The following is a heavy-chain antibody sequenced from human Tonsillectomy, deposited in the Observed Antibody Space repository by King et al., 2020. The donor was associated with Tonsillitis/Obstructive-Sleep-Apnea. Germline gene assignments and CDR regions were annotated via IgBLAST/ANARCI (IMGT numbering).Heavy chain of an antibody. D-gene: IGHD2-15*01. J-gene: IGHJ4*02. Sequence: QLVQSGGGVVQPGRSLRLSCAASGFTFSRYAVHWVRQAPGKGLEWVAVISYDGSNYYYADSVKGRFTIPRDNSKSTLFLQMNSLRVEDTAVYYCARAPGVVVVAATRNKVGPFDYWGQGTLVTVSS. CDR2: ISYDGSNY. CDR1: GFTFSRYA. CDR3: ARAPGVVVVAATRNKVGPFDY. V-gene: IGHV3-30*01.